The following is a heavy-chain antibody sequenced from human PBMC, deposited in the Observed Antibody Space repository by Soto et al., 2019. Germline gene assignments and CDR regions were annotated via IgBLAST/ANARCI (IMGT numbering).Heavy chain of an antibody. CDR1: GFTFSSSS. CDR3: ARNMITFGGTPTSSEGDFGMDV. V-gene: IGHV1-58*01. D-gene: IGHD3-16*01. CDR2: IVVGSGDT. J-gene: IGHJ6*02. Sequence: GASVKVSCKASGFTFSSSSVQWVRQARGQRLEWIGWIVVGSGDTNYAQKFKERVTITRDKSVSTAYLKWSSLKASDSAIYYCARNMITFGGTPTSSEGDFGMDVWGHGTAVTVSS.